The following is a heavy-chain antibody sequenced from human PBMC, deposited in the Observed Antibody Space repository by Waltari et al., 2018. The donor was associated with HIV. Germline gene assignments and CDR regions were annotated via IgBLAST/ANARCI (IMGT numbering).Heavy chain of an antibody. J-gene: IGHJ4*02. CDR3: AKDLLGGGGGDY. Sequence: EVQLLESGGGLVQPGGSLRLSCAASGFTFSTYAMNWVRQAQGEGLGWFSVIGDGGLSKYYADPVKGRFTISRENSKDTLYLQMNSLRAEDTAVYYCAKDLLGGGGGDYWGQGTLVTVSS. V-gene: IGHV3-23*01. CDR2: IGDGGLSK. D-gene: IGHD3-16*01. CDR1: GFTFSTYA.